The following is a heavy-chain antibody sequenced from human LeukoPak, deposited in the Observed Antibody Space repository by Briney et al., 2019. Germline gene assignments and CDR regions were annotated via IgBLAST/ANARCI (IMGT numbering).Heavy chain of an antibody. D-gene: IGHD3-9*01. CDR3: ATDLPSDILTGYYTVCAFDI. Sequence: ASVKVSCKVSGYTLTELSMHWVRQAPGKGLEWMGGFDPEDGETIYAQKFQGRVTMTEDTSTDTAYMELSSLRSEDTAVYYCATDLPSDILTGYYTVCAFDIWGQGTMVTVSS. V-gene: IGHV1-24*01. CDR2: FDPEDGET. CDR1: GYTLTELS. J-gene: IGHJ3*02.